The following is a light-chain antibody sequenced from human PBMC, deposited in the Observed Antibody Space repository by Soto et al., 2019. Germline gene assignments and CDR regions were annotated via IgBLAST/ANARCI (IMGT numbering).Light chain of an antibody. J-gene: IGLJ2*01. CDR3: GSYTSSSTVT. V-gene: IGLV2-14*01. CDR1: SNDVGGYNY. Sequence: QSVLTQPASVSGSPGQSITISCTGTSNDVGGYNYVCWYQQQPGKAPKLIIYDVSNRPSGVSNRFSGSRSGNTASLIISGLQAEDEADYYCGSYTSSSTVTLGGGTKLTVL. CDR2: DVS.